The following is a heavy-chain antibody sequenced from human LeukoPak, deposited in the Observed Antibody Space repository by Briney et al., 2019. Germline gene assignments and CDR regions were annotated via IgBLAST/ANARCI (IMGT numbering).Heavy chain of an antibody. CDR3: ARYSATCHAWDV. V-gene: IGHV3-21*04. CDR1: GFIFSYYS. Sequence: GGSLRLSCAASGFIFSYYSMNWVRQAPGKGLEWVSSINSNSNYMSYADSVKGRFTISRDNAKSSLSLQMSSLRAEDTAVYFCARYSATCHAWDVWGQGTMVTASS. J-gene: IGHJ3*01. CDR2: INSNSNYM. D-gene: IGHD2-21*01.